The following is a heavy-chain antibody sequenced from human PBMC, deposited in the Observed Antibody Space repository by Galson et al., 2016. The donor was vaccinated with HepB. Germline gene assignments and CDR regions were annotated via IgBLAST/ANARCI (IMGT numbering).Heavy chain of an antibody. J-gene: IGHJ4*02. CDR3: ARLGGSGGTFDF. CDR1: DFTLSFYW. Sequence: SLRLSCAASDFTLSFYWMGWVRQAPGKGLEWVATIKGDGTQKRYVDSVEGRFTLSRGNAENSMFLQMDSLRVEDTAVYYCARLGGSGGTFDFWGQGTLVTVSS. CDR2: IKGDGTQK. V-gene: IGHV3-7*01. D-gene: IGHD6-19*01.